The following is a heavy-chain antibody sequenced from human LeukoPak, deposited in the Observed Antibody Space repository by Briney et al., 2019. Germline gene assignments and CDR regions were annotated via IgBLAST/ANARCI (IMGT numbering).Heavy chain of an antibody. CDR2: IWYDGSNK. D-gene: IGHD1-1*01. CDR1: GFTFSSYG. V-gene: IGHV3-33*01. CDR3: ARDPERAFDI. Sequence: PGGSLRLSCATSGFTFSSYGIHWVRQAPGKGLEWVAAIWYDGSNKYYADSVKGRFTISRDNSKNTVYLQMNSLRAEDTAVYFCARDPERAFDIWGQGTMVTVSS. J-gene: IGHJ3*02.